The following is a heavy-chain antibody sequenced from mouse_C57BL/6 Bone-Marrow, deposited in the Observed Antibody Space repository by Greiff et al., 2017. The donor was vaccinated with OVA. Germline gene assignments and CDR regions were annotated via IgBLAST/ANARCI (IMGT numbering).Heavy chain of an antibody. J-gene: IGHJ2*01. V-gene: IGHV1-5*01. CDR2: IYPGNSDT. Sequence: DQLQQSGTVLARPGASVKMSCKTSGYTFTSYWMHWVKQRPGQGLEWIGAIYPGNSDTSYNQKFKGKAKLTAVTSASTAYMELSSLTNEDSAVYYCTRGDYYGSSSDYWGQGTTLTVSS. D-gene: IGHD1-1*01. CDR3: TRGDYYGSSSDY. CDR1: GYTFTSYW.